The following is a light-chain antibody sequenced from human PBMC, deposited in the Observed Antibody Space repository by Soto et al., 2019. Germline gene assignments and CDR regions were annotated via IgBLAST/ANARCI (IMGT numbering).Light chain of an antibody. V-gene: IGKV1-5*03. CDR3: QQYDSYPRT. Sequence: DIQMTQSPSTLSASVGDRVTITCRASQSISSWLAWYQQKPGNDPKLLIYKASSLESGVPSRFSGSGSGTEFTLTNSCLQPDSRATYYCQQYDSYPRTFGQGTKVEIK. CDR2: KAS. CDR1: QSISSW. J-gene: IGKJ1*01.